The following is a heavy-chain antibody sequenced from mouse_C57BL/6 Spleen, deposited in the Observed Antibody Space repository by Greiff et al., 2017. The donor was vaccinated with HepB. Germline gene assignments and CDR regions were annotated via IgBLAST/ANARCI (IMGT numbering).Heavy chain of an antibody. Sequence: VQLQQPGAELVKPGASVKLSCKASGYTFTSYRMHWVKQRPGQGLEWIGMIHPNSGSTNYNEKFKSKATLTVDKSSSTAYMQLSSLTSEDSAVYYCARSNYGSSRRYFDVWGTGTTVTVSS. D-gene: IGHD1-1*01. J-gene: IGHJ1*03. CDR3: ARSNYGSSRRYFDV. CDR1: GYTFTSYR. V-gene: IGHV1-64*01. CDR2: IHPNSGST.